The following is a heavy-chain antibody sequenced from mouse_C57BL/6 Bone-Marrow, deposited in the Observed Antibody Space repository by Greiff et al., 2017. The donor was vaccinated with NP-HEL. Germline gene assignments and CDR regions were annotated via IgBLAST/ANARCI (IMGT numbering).Heavy chain of an antibody. J-gene: IGHJ3*01. CDR1: GFNIKNTY. V-gene: IGHV14-3*01. CDR3: ARGIYYDYYGVAFAY. Sequence: EVMLVESVAELVRPGASVKLSCTASGFNIKNTYMHWVKQRPEQGLEWIGRIDPANGNTKYAPKFQGKATITADTSSNTAYLQLSSLTSEDPAIYYCARGIYYDYYGVAFAYWGQGTLVTVSA. D-gene: IGHD2-4*01. CDR2: IDPANGNT.